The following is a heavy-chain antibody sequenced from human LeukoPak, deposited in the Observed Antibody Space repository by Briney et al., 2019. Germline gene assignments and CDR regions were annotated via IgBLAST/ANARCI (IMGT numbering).Heavy chain of an antibody. Sequence: SDTLSLTCIISGGSNSSTTYYWGWIRQPPGKGLEWIGALYYSGKTYYNPSLKSRVTISIDTSKNQFSLKLTSATAADTAVYYCARDHSRASYTYYYDYMDVWGKGTTVTVSS. CDR2: LYYSGKT. CDR3: ARDHSRASYTYYYDYMDV. CDR1: GGSNSSTTYY. J-gene: IGHJ6*03. D-gene: IGHD2-2*02. V-gene: IGHV4-39*07.